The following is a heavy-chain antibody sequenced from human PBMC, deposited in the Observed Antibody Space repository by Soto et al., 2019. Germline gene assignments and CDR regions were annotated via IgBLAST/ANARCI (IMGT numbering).Heavy chain of an antibody. V-gene: IGHV4-61*01. D-gene: IGHD3-22*01. CDR3: AGHYNYDSSGYDIDY. CDR1: GGSVSSGSYY. Sequence: SETLSLTCTVSGGSVSSGSYYWSWIRQPPGKGLEWIGYIYYSGSTNYNPSLKSRVTISLDTSKNQFSLKLSSVTAADTAVYYCAGHYNYDSSGYDIDYWGQGTLVTASS. J-gene: IGHJ4*02. CDR2: IYYSGST.